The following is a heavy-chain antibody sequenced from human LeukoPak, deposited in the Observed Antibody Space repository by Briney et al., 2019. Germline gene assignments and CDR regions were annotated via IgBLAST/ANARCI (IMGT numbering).Heavy chain of an antibody. CDR1: GGTFSSYA. CDR3: ARGGYDLDY. V-gene: IGHV1-2*04. Sequence: GASVKVSCKASGGTFSSYAISWVRQAPGQGLEWMGWINPFSGGTKYAQKFQGWDTMTRDTSISTAYMELSRLTSDDTAVYYCARGGYDLDYWGQGTLVTVSS. J-gene: IGHJ4*02. CDR2: INPFSGGT. D-gene: IGHD3-22*01.